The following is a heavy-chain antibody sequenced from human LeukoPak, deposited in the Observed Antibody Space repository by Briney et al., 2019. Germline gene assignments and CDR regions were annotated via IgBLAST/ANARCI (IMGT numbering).Heavy chain of an antibody. CDR2: FDPEDGET. D-gene: IGHD5-12*01. CDR1: GYTLTELS. Sequence: EASVKVSCKVSGYTLTELSMHWVRQAPGKGLEWMGGFDPEDGETIYAQKFQGRVTMTGDTSTDTAYMELSRLRSDDTAVYYCAREARYSGYDSLGPDDYWGQGTLVTVSS. J-gene: IGHJ4*02. CDR3: AREARYSGYDSLGPDDY. V-gene: IGHV1-24*01.